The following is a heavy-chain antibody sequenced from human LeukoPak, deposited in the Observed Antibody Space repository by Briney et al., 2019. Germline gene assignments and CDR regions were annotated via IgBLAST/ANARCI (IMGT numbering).Heavy chain of an antibody. CDR2: IYSGGST. Sequence: PGGSLRLSCAASGFTASSDYKSWVRQAPGKGLEWVSVIYSGGSTYYADSVKGRFTISRDKSKNTVYLQMNSLRFEDTAMYYCARNWFDPWGQGTLVTVSS. V-gene: IGHV3-53*05. J-gene: IGHJ5*02. CDR1: GFTASSDY. CDR3: ARNWFDP.